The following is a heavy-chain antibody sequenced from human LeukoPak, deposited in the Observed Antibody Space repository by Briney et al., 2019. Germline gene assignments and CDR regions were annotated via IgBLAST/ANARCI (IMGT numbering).Heavy chain of an antibody. J-gene: IGHJ4*02. CDR2: IYTSGST. CDR3: ARINLAAAGRKNDY. CDR1: GYSISSGYY. V-gene: IGHV4-38-2*02. Sequence: SETLSLTCTVSGYSISSGYYWGWIRQPPGKGLEWIGSIYTSGSTNYNPSLKSRVTISVDTSKNQFSLKLSSVTAADTAVYYCARINLAAAGRKNDYWGQGTLVTVSS. D-gene: IGHD6-13*01.